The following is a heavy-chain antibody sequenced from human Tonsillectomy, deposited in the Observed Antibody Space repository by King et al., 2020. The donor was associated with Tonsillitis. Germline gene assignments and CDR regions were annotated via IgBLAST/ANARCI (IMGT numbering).Heavy chain of an antibody. CDR1: GFFSSYA. Sequence: VQLVESGGGLVQPGGSLRLSCAASGFFSSYAMSWVRQAPGKGLEWVSGISGSGGSTYYADSVKGRFTISRDNSKNTLYLQMNSLRAGDTAVYYCAKTSYGTWQRFDPWGQGTLVTVSS. V-gene: IGHV3-23*04. CDR2: ISGSGGST. J-gene: IGHJ5*02. CDR3: AKTSYGTWQRFDP. D-gene: IGHD1-1*01.